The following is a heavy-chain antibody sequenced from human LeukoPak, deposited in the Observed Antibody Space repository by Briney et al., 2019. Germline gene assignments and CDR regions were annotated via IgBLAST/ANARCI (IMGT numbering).Heavy chain of an antibody. CDR2: IYYSGGT. D-gene: IGHD6-19*01. CDR3: ARDPKSAVAADWFDP. V-gene: IGHV4-39*07. CDR1: GGSISSSSYY. J-gene: IGHJ5*02. Sequence: SETLSLTCTVSGGSISSSSYYWGWIRQPPGKGLEWIGSIYYSGGTYYNPSLKSRVTISVDTSKNQFSLKLSFVTAADTAVYYCARDPKSAVAADWFDPWGQGILVTVSS.